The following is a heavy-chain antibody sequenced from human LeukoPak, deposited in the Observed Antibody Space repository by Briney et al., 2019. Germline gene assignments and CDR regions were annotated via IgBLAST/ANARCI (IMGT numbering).Heavy chain of an antibody. CDR1: GYTLTELS. Sequence: ASVKVSCKVSGYTLTELSMHWVRQAPGKGLEWMGGFDPEDGETIYAQKFQGRVTITADESTSTAYMELSSLRSDDTAVYYCARAYGVAVAGTPLFGFDYWGQGTLVTVSS. J-gene: IGHJ4*02. D-gene: IGHD6-19*01. CDR3: ARAYGVAVAGTPLFGFDY. V-gene: IGHV1-24*01. CDR2: FDPEDGET.